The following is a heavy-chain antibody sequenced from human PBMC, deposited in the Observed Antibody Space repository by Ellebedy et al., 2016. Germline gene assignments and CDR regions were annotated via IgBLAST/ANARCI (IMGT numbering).Heavy chain of an antibody. CDR2: IVNSGRET. CDR3: TRDGSEWSRDY. V-gene: IGHV3-21*06. D-gene: IGHD2-8*01. Sequence: GGSLRLSXAASGFTFSIAGMTWVRQAPGKGLEWVATIVNSGRETYYPEPLKGRFTISRDNAMNSVYLQMDCLTVEDTAVYYCTRDGSEWSRDYWGQGTLVTVSS. J-gene: IGHJ4*02. CDR1: GFTFSIAG.